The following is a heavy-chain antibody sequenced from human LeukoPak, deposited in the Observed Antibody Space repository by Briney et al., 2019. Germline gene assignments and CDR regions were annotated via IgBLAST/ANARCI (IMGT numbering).Heavy chain of an antibody. Sequence: ASVKVSCKASGYTFTSYGISWVRQAPGQGLEWMGWISAYNGNTNYAQKLQGRVTMTTDTSTSTAYMELRSLRSDDTAVYYCARVVGEQWLANDYYYGMDVWGQGTTVTVSS. J-gene: IGHJ6*02. CDR2: ISAYNGNT. V-gene: IGHV1-18*01. CDR1: GYTFTSYG. CDR3: ARVVGEQWLANDYYYGMDV. D-gene: IGHD6-19*01.